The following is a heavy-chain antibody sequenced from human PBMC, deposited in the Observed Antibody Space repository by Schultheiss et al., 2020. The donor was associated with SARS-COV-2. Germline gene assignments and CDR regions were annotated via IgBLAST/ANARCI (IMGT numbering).Heavy chain of an antibody. J-gene: IGHJ4*02. V-gene: IGHV3-9*01. CDR3: ARSYSGYVPIDY. CDR1: GFTFDDYA. D-gene: IGHD5-12*01. Sequence: GGSLRLSCAASGFTFDDYAMHWVRQAPGKGLEWVSGISDNGGETYYADSVKGRFTISRDNAKNSLYLQMNSLRAEDTAVYYCARSYSGYVPIDYWGQGTLVTVSS. CDR2: ISDNGGET.